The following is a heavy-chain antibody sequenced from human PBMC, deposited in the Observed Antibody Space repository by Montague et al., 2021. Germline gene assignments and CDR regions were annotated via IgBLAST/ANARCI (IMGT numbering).Heavy chain of an antibody. D-gene: IGHD6-13*01. CDR1: GDSLSSVGYS. CDR3: ARGRLATGDFDY. CDR2: LYYSGRP. V-gene: IGHV4-31*03. J-gene: IGHJ4*02. Sequence: TLSLTCTVSGDSLSSVGYSWIWLRHHPGKGLVWIVYLYYSGRPYSNPSFKSRVTISGDTSKNHFSLRLTSVTAADTAVYYCARGRLATGDFDYWGQGTLVTVSS.